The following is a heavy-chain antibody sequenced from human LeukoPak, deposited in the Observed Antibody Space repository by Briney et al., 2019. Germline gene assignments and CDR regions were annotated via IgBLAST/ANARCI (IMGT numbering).Heavy chain of an antibody. CDR3: AKGGATTTRYEYFDY. J-gene: IGHJ4*02. V-gene: IGHV3-23*01. CDR1: GFTFSSYS. CDR2: ISGGGGST. D-gene: IGHD1-1*01. Sequence: PGGSLRLSCAASGFTFSSYSMYWLRQAPGKGLEWISVISGGGGSTYYADSVRGRFPISRGNSKNTLFLQMNSLRAEDTAVYYCAKGGATTTRYEYFDYWGQGILVTVSS.